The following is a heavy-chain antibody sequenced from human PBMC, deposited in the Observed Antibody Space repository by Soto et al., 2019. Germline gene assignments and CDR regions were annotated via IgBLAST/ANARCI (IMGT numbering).Heavy chain of an antibody. CDR2: IYYSGST. D-gene: IGHD3-10*01. CDR1: GGSISSGGYY. CDR3: ARTGLGSVGFWFDP. Sequence: QVQLQESGPGLVKPSQTLSLTCTVSGGSISSGGYYWSWLRQHPGKGLEWIGYIYYSGSTYYNPSLKSRVTISVDTSKNQFSLKLSSVTAADTAVYYCARTGLGSVGFWFDPWGKGTLVTVSS. J-gene: IGHJ5*02. V-gene: IGHV4-31*03.